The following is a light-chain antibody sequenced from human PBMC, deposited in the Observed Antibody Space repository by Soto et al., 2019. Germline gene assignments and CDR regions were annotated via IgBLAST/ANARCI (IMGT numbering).Light chain of an antibody. J-gene: IGKJ1*01. CDR2: KAS. V-gene: IGKV1-5*03. CDR3: QHYNSYSEA. Sequence: DIQMTQCPSTLSGSVGDRVTITCRASQTISSWLAWYQQKPGKAPKLLIYKASTLKSGVPSRFSGSGSGTEFTLTISSLQPDDFAPYYCQHYNSYSEAFGQGTMVDIK. CDR1: QTISSW.